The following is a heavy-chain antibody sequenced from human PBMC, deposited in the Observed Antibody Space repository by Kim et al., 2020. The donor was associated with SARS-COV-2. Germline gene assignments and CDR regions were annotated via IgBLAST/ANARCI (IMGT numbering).Heavy chain of an antibody. J-gene: IGHJ3*02. CDR1: GGSISSGGYY. D-gene: IGHD2-15*01. CDR2: IYYSGST. Sequence: SETLSLTCTVSGGSISSGGYYWSWIRQHPGKGLEWIGYIYYSGSTYYTPSLKSRVTISVDTSKNQFSLKLSSVTAAGTAVYYCAREGYCSGGSCYKAFDIWGQGTMVTVSS. V-gene: IGHV4-31*03. CDR3: AREGYCSGGSCYKAFDI.